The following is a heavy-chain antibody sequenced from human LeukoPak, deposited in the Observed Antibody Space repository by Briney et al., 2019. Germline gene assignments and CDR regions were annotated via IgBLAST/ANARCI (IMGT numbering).Heavy chain of an antibody. CDR2: IYSGGST. Sequence: GGSLRLSCAASGFTVSSNYMSWVRQAPGKGLERVSVIYSGGSTYYADSVKGRFTISRDNSKNTLYLQMNSLRAEDTAVYYCARGYSGYDPPDYWGQGTLVTVSS. CDR3: ARGYSGYDPPDY. V-gene: IGHV3-53*01. CDR1: GFTVSSNY. D-gene: IGHD5-12*01. J-gene: IGHJ4*02.